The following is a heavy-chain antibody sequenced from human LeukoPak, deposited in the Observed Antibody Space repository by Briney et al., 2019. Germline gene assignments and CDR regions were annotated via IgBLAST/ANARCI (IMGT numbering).Heavy chain of an antibody. CDR3: AKYYYISGTYQAFDY. Sequence: GGSLRLSCAASGFTFSNYWMSWVRQAPGKGLEWVANIKEDGTEKYYVDSVKCRFTISRDNAKNSLYLQMASLRAEDTAVYYCAKYYYISGTYQAFDYGGQGTLVTVPS. CDR2: IKEDGTEK. V-gene: IGHV3-7*02. J-gene: IGHJ4*02. CDR1: GFTFSNYW. D-gene: IGHD3-10*01.